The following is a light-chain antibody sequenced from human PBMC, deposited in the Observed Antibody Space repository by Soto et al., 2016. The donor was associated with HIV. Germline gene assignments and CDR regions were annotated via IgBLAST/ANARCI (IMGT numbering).Light chain of an antibody. J-gene: IGKJ1*01. CDR3: QQSYSIPPVT. V-gene: IGKV1-39*01. Sequence: DIQMTQSPSSLSASVGDRVTITCRASQSISRYLNWYQQKPGKAPKLLMYAASSLQSGVPSRFSGGGSGTDFTLSISSLQPEDFATYYCQQSYSIPPVTFGQGTKVEI. CDR2: AAS. CDR1: QSISRY.